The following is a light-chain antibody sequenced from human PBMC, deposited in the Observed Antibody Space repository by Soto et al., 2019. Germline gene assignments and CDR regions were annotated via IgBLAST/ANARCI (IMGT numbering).Light chain of an antibody. Sequence: QSALTQPASVSGSPGQSITISCTGTSSDVGGYNYVSWYQQHPGKAPKLIIYEVSNRPSGVSNRFSGSKSGNTASLTISGLQAEDESDYYCSSYTSSSTLVVFGGGTKFTVL. V-gene: IGLV2-14*01. CDR2: EVS. J-gene: IGLJ2*01. CDR3: SSYTSSSTLVV. CDR1: SSDVGGYNY.